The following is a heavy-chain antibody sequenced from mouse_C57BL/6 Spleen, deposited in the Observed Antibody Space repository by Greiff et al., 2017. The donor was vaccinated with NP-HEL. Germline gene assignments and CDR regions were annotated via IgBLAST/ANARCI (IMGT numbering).Heavy chain of an antibody. CDR3: ARGEYGSRRNYFDY. D-gene: IGHD1-1*01. CDR2: ISYDGSN. V-gene: IGHV3-6*01. J-gene: IGHJ2*01. CDR1: GYSITSGYY. Sequence: EVKLQESGPGLVKPSQSLSLTCSVTGYSITSGYYWNWIRQFPGNKLEWMGYISYDGSNNYNPSLKNRISITRDTSKNQFFLKLNSVTTEDTATYYCARGEYGSRRNYFDYWGQGTTLTVSS.